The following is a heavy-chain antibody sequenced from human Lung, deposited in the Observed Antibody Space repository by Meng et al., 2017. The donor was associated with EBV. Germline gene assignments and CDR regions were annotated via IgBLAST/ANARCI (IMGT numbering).Heavy chain of an antibody. Sequence: PIHGSAQGRGRRPGTLSLTCSVSGGSISISAWWSWVRQPPGKGLEWIGEIYHSGGTNYNPSLRGRVTISLDKSKNQFSLTLRSVTAADTAVYYCARDPYATGWAGWGQGTLVTVSS. V-gene: IGHV4-4*03. CDR1: GGSISISAW. CDR3: ARDPYATGWAG. D-gene: IGHD6-19*01. J-gene: IGHJ4*02. CDR2: IYHSGGT.